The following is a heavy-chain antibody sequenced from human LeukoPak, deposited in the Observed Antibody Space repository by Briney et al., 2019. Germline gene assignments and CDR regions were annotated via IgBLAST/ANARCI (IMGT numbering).Heavy chain of an antibody. CDR2: ISSSSSTI. Sequence: PGGSLRLSCAASGFTFSSYSMNWVRQAPGKGLEWVSYISSSSSTIYYADSVKGRFTISRDNAKNSLFLRMNSLRAEDTAVYYCARDVGISNSWPYFDYWGQGSLVTVSS. D-gene: IGHD6-13*01. J-gene: IGHJ4*02. V-gene: IGHV3-48*04. CDR1: GFTFSSYS. CDR3: ARDVGISNSWPYFDY.